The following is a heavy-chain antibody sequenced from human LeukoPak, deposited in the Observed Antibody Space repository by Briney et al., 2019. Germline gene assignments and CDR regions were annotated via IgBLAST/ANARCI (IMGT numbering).Heavy chain of an antibody. Sequence: GGSLRLSCAASGFTFSSYGMHWVRQAPGKGLEWVAVISYDGSNKYYAASVKGRFTISRDNSKNTLYLQMNSLRAEDTAVYYCAKQDRNYFDYWGQGTLVTVSS. CDR3: AKQDRNYFDY. CDR1: GFTFSSYG. CDR2: ISYDGSNK. V-gene: IGHV3-30*18. J-gene: IGHJ4*02. D-gene: IGHD1-14*01.